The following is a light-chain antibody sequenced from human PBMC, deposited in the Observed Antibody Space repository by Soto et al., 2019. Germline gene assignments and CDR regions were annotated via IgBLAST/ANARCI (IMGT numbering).Light chain of an antibody. Sequence: EIVLTQSPATLSLSPGERATLSCRASQSVGSYLGWYQQKPGQAPRLLIYDASNRATGIPARFSGSGFGTDFTLTLSSLETEDFAVYYCQQLHNWITFGQGTRLEIK. V-gene: IGKV3-11*01. J-gene: IGKJ5*01. CDR1: QSVGSY. CDR3: QQLHNWIT. CDR2: DAS.